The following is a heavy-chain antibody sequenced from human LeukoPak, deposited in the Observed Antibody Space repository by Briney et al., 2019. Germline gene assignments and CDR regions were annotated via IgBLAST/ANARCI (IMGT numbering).Heavy chain of an antibody. Sequence: SQTLSLTCTFSGGSISSSGYYWSWIRQHPGKGLEWIGYIYHSGSTDYNPSLKSRVTISVDTSKNQFSLKLSSVTAADTAVYYCARDTRQQWAFDYWGQGTLVTVSS. J-gene: IGHJ4*02. CDR1: GGSISSSGYY. V-gene: IGHV4-31*03. CDR2: IYHSGST. D-gene: IGHD6-19*01. CDR3: ARDTRQQWAFDY.